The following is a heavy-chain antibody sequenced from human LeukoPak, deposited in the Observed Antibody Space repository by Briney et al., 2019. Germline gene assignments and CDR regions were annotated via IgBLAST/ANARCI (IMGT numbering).Heavy chain of an antibody. Sequence: PGGSLRLSCAASGFTFSTDAMHWVRQAPGKGLEWVAVISYDGSNKYYADSVKGRFTISRDNSKNTLYLQMNSLRAEDTAVYYCARRGYSYGHDYWGQGTLVTVSS. D-gene: IGHD5-18*01. J-gene: IGHJ4*02. CDR2: ISYDGSNK. CDR1: GFTFSTDA. V-gene: IGHV3-30*04. CDR3: ARRGYSYGHDY.